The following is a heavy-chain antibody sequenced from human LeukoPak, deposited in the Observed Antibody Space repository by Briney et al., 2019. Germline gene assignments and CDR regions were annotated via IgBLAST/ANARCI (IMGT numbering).Heavy chain of an antibody. D-gene: IGHD2/OR15-2a*01. Sequence: SETLSLTCTVSGVSISSYYWSWIRQPPGKGLEWIGYIYYSGSTNYNPSLKSRVTISVDTSKNQFSLKLSSVTAADTAVYYCAREENYYFDYWGQGTLVTVSS. V-gene: IGHV4-59*01. CDR1: GVSISSYY. CDR2: IYYSGST. J-gene: IGHJ4*02. CDR3: AREENYYFDY.